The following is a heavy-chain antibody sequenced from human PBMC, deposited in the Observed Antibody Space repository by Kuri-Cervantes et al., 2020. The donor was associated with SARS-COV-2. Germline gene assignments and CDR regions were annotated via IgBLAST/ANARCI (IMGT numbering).Heavy chain of an antibody. CDR3: ARICSSTSCLGNYFDY. D-gene: IGHD2-2*01. J-gene: IGHJ4*02. V-gene: IGHV3-74*01. CDR1: GFTLSSYA. CDR2: INSDGSST. Sequence: GGSLRLSCAASGFTLSSYAMSWVRQAPGKGLVWVSRINSDGSSTSYADSVKGRFTISRDNAKNTLYLQMNSLRAEDTAVYYCARICSSTSCLGNYFDYWGQGTLVTVSS.